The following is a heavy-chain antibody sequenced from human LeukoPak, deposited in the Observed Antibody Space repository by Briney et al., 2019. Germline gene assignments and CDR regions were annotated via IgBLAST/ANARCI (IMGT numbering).Heavy chain of an antibody. CDR1: GGTFSSYA. D-gene: IGHD3-3*01. CDR3: AGCFGVVIPYIYYYGMDV. J-gene: IGHJ6*02. Sequence: ASVKVSCKASGGTFSSYAISWVRQAPGQGLEWMGGIIPNFGTANYAQKFQGRVTITADESTSTAYMELSSLRSEDTAVYYCAGCFGVVIPYIYYYGMDVWGQGTTVTVSS. CDR2: IIPNFGTA. V-gene: IGHV1-69*13.